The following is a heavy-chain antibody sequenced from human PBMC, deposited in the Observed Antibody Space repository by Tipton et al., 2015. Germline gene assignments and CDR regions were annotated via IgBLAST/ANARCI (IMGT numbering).Heavy chain of an antibody. D-gene: IGHD7-27*01. CDR3: ARDRPGANYFDY. V-gene: IGHV4-59*01. CDR2: VFYTGST. CDR1: GGSISSEY. J-gene: IGHJ4*02. Sequence: TLSLTCTVSGGSISSEYWSWIRQPPGKGLAWIGYVFYTGSTYYNPSLESRVTISVDTFENQFSLKLSSATAADTAVYYCARDRPGANYFDYWGQGTLVTVSS.